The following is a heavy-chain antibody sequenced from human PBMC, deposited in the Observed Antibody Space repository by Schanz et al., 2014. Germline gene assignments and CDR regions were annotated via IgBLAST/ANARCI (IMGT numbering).Heavy chain of an antibody. Sequence: DVQLLESGGGLVQPGGSLRLSCAASGFTFNSYAMTWVRQAPGKGLEWVSSISHSGGSKYYAGSVKGRFTISRDNSENTLYLQMNSLSADDTTVSYCAKGMGYCSGGTCYDYYYYGLDVWGQGTTVTVSS. CDR3: AKGMGYCSGGTCYDYYYYGLDV. D-gene: IGHD2-15*01. CDR1: GFTFNSYA. V-gene: IGHV3-23*01. CDR2: ISHSGGSK. J-gene: IGHJ6*02.